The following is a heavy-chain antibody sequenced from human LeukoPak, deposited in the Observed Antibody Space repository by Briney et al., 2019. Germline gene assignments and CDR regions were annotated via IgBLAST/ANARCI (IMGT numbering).Heavy chain of an antibody. CDR2: ISGSGGST. CDR1: GFTFSSYA. CDR3: AKDLVVVVPAAIPVPNWFDP. Sequence: GGSLRLSCAASGFTFSSYAMSWVRQAPGKGLEWVSAISGSGGSTYYADSVKGRFTISRDNSKNTLYLQMNSLRAEDTAVYYRAKDLVVVVPAAIPVPNWFDPWGQGTLVTVSS. V-gene: IGHV3-23*01. D-gene: IGHD2-2*02. J-gene: IGHJ5*02.